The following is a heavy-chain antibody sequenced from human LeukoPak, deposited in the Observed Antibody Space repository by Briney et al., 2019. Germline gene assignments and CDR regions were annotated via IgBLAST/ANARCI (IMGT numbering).Heavy chain of an antibody. V-gene: IGHV3-21*01. CDR1: GFTFSSYS. CDR2: ISSSSSYI. J-gene: IGHJ6*03. Sequence: GGSLRLSCAASGFTFSSYSMSWVRQAPGKGLEWVSSISSSSSYIFYADSVKGRFTISRDNAQNSLYLQMNSLRAEDTAVYYCARDGRYYYDSSGSRGLVYYYMDVWGKGTTVTVSS. CDR3: ARDGRYYYDSSGSRGLVYYYMDV. D-gene: IGHD3-22*01.